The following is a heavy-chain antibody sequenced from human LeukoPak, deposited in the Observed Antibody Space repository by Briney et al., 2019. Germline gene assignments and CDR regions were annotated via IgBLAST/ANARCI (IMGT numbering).Heavy chain of an antibody. Sequence: SSQTLSLTCAVSGGSISSGGYSWSWIRQPPGKGLEWIGYIYHSGSTYYNPSLKSRVTISVDRSKNQFSLKLSSVTAADTAVYYCAREVQDYYDSSGYYFDYWGQGTLVTVS. D-gene: IGHD3-22*01. CDR3: AREVQDYYDSSGYYFDY. J-gene: IGHJ4*02. V-gene: IGHV4-30-2*01. CDR2: IYHSGST. CDR1: GGSISSGGYS.